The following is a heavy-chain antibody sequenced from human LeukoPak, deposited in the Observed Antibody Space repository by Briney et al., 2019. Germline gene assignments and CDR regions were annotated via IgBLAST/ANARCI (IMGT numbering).Heavy chain of an antibody. CDR2: VSGPGRTT. Sequence: PGGSLRLSCAASGFTFSSYVMSWVRQAPGKGLEWVSGVSGPGRTTYYADYVKGRFTISRDNSKNTLYLQMNSMRVEDTAVYYCARDRLRWPKIDYWGQGILVTVSS. V-gene: IGHV3-23*01. CDR1: GFTFSSYV. D-gene: IGHD4-23*01. CDR3: ARDRLRWPKIDY. J-gene: IGHJ4*02.